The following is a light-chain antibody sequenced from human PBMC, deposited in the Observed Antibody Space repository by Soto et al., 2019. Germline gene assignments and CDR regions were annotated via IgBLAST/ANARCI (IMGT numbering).Light chain of an antibody. CDR1: QSVLYSSNNTDY. J-gene: IGKJ1*01. V-gene: IGKV4-1*01. CDR2: WAS. CDR3: QQYFYTPPT. Sequence: DVVMTQSPGSLAVSLGERATINCKSSQSVLYSSNNTDYLAWYQQKAGQPPRLLVYWASTREYGVPDRFSGSGSGTDFTHTSSSLQAEDVAVYYCQQYFYTPPTCGQGTKVEIK.